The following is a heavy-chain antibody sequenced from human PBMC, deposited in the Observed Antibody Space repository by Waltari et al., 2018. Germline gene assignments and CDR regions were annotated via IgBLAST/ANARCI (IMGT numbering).Heavy chain of an antibody. CDR2: IWYDESNK. CDR1: GFTFSNYG. CDR3: ARALRPGATAARARPYHGMDV. V-gene: IGHV3-33*01. J-gene: IGHJ6*02. Sequence: QVQLVESGGGVVQPGKSLRLSCAATGFTFSNYGLDWVRQAPGKGLEWVAVIWYDESNKDYADSVKGRFTISRDNSKNMLYLQMNSLRAEDTAVYYCARALRPGATAARARPYHGMDVWGRGTAVTVSS. D-gene: IGHD6-6*01.